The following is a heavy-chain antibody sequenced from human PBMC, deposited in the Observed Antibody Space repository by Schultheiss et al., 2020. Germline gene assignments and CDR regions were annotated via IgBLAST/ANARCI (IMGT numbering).Heavy chain of an antibody. V-gene: IGHV1-24*01. CDR3: ARVSSGLGPIDY. D-gene: IGHD6-6*01. Sequence: ASVKVSCKVSGYTLTKLSMHWVRQAPGKGLEWKGGFDPEDGETTYAQEFKGRVTMTEDTSTDTAYMELSSLRSEDTAVYYCARVSSGLGPIDYWGQGTLVTVSS. J-gene: IGHJ4*02. CDR1: GYTLTKLS. CDR2: FDPEDGET.